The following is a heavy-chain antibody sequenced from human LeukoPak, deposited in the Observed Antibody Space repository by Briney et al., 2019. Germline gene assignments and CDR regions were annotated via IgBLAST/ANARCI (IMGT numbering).Heavy chain of an antibody. Sequence: TSETLSLTCAVYGGSFSGYYWSWIRQPPGKRLEWIGEINHSGTTYYNPSLKSRVTISVDTSKNQFSLKLSSVTAADTAVYYCARERRYSDYYFDYWGQGTLVTVSS. D-gene: IGHD4-11*01. CDR3: ARERRYSDYYFDY. J-gene: IGHJ4*02. V-gene: IGHV4-34*01. CDR1: GGSFSGYY. CDR2: INHSGTT.